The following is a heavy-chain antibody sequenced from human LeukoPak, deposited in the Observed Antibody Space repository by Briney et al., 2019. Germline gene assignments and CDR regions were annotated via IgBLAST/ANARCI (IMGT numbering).Heavy chain of an antibody. CDR3: TRGGGTSDY. CDR1: GFTFSSYW. J-gene: IGHJ4*02. D-gene: IGHD1-14*01. CDR2: INGDGSST. Sequence: GGSLRLSCAASGFTFSSYWMHWVRQSPGKGLVWVSRINGDGSSTSYADSVKGRFSISRDNTRNTVYMQMNSLRAEDTAVYYCTRGGGTSDYWGQGTLVTVSS. V-gene: IGHV3-74*01.